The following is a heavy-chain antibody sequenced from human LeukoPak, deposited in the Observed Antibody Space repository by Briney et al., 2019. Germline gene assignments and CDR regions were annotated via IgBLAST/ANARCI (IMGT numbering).Heavy chain of an antibody. Sequence: SETLSLTCAVYGVSFSGYYWSWIRQPPGKGLEWIGEINHSGSTNYNPSLKSRVTISVDTSKNQFSLKLSSVTAADTAVYYCARGTTTVTTPDYWGQGTLVTVSS. V-gene: IGHV4-34*01. D-gene: IGHD4-17*01. CDR1: GVSFSGYY. CDR3: ARGTTTVTTPDY. CDR2: INHSGST. J-gene: IGHJ4*02.